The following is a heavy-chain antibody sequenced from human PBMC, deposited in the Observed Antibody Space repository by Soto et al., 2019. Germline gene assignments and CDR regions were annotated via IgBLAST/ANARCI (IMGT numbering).Heavy chain of an antibody. V-gene: IGHV3-21*01. J-gene: IGHJ4*02. CDR1: GFTFSSYS. Sequence: EVQLVESGGGLVQPGGALRLSCAASGFTFSSYSMNWVRQAPGKGLEWVSSISSSSSYIYYADSVKGRFTISRDNAKHSLYLQMNRLRAEDTAVYYCARDRIVGDFFDWLIGIDYSCQGTLVTVSS. CDR3: ARDRIVGDFFDWLIGIDY. D-gene: IGHD3-9*01. CDR2: ISSSSSYI.